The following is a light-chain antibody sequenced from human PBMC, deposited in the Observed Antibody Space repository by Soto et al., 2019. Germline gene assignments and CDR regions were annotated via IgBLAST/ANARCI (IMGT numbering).Light chain of an antibody. CDR2: DAS. Sequence: DIQMTQSPSTLSASVGDRVTVTCRASQSIRNWLAWYQQKPGQAPKLLIYDASSLESGVPSRFSGSGSGTEFTLTISSLQPEDVATYYCQEYNSYPVSFGQGTRLEIK. CDR1: QSIRNW. CDR3: QEYNSYPVS. J-gene: IGKJ5*01. V-gene: IGKV1-5*01.